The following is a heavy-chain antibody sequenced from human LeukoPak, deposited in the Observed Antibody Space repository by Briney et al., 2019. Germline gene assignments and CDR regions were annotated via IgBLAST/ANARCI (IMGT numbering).Heavy chain of an antibody. V-gene: IGHV3-49*04. CDR2: IRSKAYGGTP. Sequence: PGGSLRHSCTASGFTFGDYAMNWVRQAPGKGLEWVSFIRSKAYGGTPEYAASVKGRFIISRDDSKSIAYLQMNSLKTEDTAVYYCTRDGGFFYYMDVWGKGTTVTISS. J-gene: IGHJ6*03. CDR1: GFTFGDYA. CDR3: TRDGGFFYYMDV.